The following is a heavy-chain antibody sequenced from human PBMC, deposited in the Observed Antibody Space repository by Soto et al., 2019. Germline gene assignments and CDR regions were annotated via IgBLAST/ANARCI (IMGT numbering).Heavy chain of an antibody. CDR3: ERVDVGKWFDT. J-gene: IGHJ5*02. V-gene: IGHV6-1*01. CDR1: CDSGSSNRTS. D-gene: IGHD1-26*01. Sequence: ETLSLPFSIACDSGSSNRTSYNWIRQSPSRGLEWLGRTYYRSKWYNEYAASVKSRITINPDTSNNQFSLQLNSVTPDDTAVYYCERVDVGKWFDTWGQGTLVTVPS. CDR2: TYYRSKWYN.